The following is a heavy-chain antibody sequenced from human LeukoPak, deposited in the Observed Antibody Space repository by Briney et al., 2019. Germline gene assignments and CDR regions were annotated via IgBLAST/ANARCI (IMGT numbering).Heavy chain of an antibody. D-gene: IGHD2-2*01. J-gene: IGHJ5*02. CDR1: GYTFTSYD. CDR2: MNPNSGNT. V-gene: IGHV1-8*01. CDR3: ARWEVVPAAFSLITTNWFDP. Sequence: ASVKVSCKASGYTFTSYDINWVRQATGQGLEWMGWMNPNSGNTGYAQKFQGRVTMTRNTSISTAYMELSSLRSEDTAVYYCARWEVVPAAFSLITTNWFDPWGQGTLVTVSS.